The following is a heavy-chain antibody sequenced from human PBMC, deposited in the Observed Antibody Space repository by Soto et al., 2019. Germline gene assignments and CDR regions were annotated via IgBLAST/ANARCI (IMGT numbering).Heavy chain of an antibody. Sequence: QVQLVQSGAEVKKPGSSVKVSCKASGGTFSSYAISWVRQAPGQGLEWMGGIIPIFGTANYAQKFQGRVTITADESTSTAYMELSSLRSEDTAVYYCASDQENGDCTNEYCGMDVWGQGTTVTVSS. CDR2: IIPIFGTA. CDR1: GGTFSSYA. V-gene: IGHV1-69*01. J-gene: IGHJ6*02. D-gene: IGHD2-8*01. CDR3: ASDQENGDCTNEYCGMDV.